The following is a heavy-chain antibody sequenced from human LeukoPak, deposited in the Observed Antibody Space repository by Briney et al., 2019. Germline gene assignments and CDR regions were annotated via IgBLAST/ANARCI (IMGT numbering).Heavy chain of an antibody. V-gene: IGHV3-9*01. D-gene: IGHD6-19*01. CDR3: AKVKAAVAGTFDS. CDR2: ISWNSGNI. Sequence: GGSLRLSCAASGFTFDDYAMHWVRLAPGRGLEWISGISWNSGNIGYADSVKGRFTISRDNAKNSLYLQLNSLRAEDTALYYCAKVKAAVAGTFDSWGQGALVTVSS. J-gene: IGHJ4*02. CDR1: GFTFDDYA.